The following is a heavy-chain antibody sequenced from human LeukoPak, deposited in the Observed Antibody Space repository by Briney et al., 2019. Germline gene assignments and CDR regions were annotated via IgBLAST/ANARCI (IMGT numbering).Heavy chain of an antibody. J-gene: IGHJ6*03. CDR1: GGSISSSSYY. V-gene: IGHV4-39*01. CDR3: ARHLYYDILTGPLDYYYYMDV. D-gene: IGHD3-9*01. CDR2: IYYSGGT. Sequence: PSETLSLTCTVSGGSISSSSYYWGWIRQPPGKGLEWIGSIYYSGGTYYNPSLKSRVTISVDTSKNQFSLKLSSVTAADTAVYYCARHLYYDILTGPLDYYYYMDVWGKGTTVTISS.